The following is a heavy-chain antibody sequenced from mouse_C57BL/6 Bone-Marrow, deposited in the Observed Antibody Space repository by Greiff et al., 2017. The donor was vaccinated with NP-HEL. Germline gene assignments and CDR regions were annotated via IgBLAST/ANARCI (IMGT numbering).Heavy chain of an antibody. J-gene: IGHJ1*03. Sequence: LVESGAELVKPGASVKMSCKASGYTFTTYPIEWMKQNHGKSLEWIGNFHPYNDDTKYNEKFKGKATLTVEKSSSTVYLELSRLTSDDSAVYYCARQGYGSSYWYFDVWGTGTTVTVSS. CDR1: GYTFTTYP. CDR2: FHPYNDDT. V-gene: IGHV1-47*01. D-gene: IGHD1-1*01. CDR3: ARQGYGSSYWYFDV.